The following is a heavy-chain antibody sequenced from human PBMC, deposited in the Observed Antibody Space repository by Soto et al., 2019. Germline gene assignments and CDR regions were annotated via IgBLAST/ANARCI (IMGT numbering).Heavy chain of an antibody. D-gene: IGHD6-13*01. CDR2: INHSGST. J-gene: IGHJ5*02. CDR1: GGSFSGYY. Sequence: PSETLSLTXAVYGGSFSGYYWSWIRQPPGKGLEWIGEINHSGSTNYNPSLKSRVTISVDTSKNQFSLKLSSVTAADTAVYYCASSSWYWFDPWGQGTLVTVSS. CDR3: ASSSWYWFDP. V-gene: IGHV4-34*01.